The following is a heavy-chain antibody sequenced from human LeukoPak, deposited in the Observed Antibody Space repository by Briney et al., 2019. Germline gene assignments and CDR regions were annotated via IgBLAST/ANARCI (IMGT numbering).Heavy chain of an antibody. D-gene: IGHD4-11*01. J-gene: IGHJ5*02. CDR1: GFTFSNYG. CDR3: ARSSNYVGYNWFDP. CDR2: IWYDGSNK. Sequence: GGSLRLSCAASGFTFSNYGMHWVRQAPGKGLEWVAVIWYDGSNKYYADSVKGRFTISRDNSKNMLYLQMNSLRAEDTAVYYCARSSNYVGYNWFDPWGQGTLVTVSS. V-gene: IGHV3-33*01.